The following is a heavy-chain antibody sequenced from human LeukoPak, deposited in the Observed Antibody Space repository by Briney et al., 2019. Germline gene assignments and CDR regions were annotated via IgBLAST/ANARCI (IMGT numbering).Heavy chain of an antibody. V-gene: IGHV3-9*01. D-gene: IGHD6-6*01. CDR2: ISWNSGSI. CDR1: GFTFDDYA. CDR3: AKVGSSGTKESDY. Sequence: GRSPRLSCAASGFTFDDYAMHWVRQAPGKGLEWVSGISWNSGSIGYADSVKGRFTISRDNAKNSLCLQMNSLRAEDTALYYCAKVGSSGTKESDYWGQGTLVTVSS. J-gene: IGHJ4*02.